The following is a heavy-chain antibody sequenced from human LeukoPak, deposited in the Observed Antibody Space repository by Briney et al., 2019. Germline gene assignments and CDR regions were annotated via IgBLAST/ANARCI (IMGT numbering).Heavy chain of an antibody. CDR2: INWNGGST. D-gene: IGHD1-26*01. J-gene: IGHJ3*02. Sequence: PGGSLRLSWAASGFTFDDYGMSWVRQAPGKGLEWVSGINWNGGSTGYADSVKGRFTISRDNAKNSLYLQMNSLRAEDTALYYCARGRLNSGSYYDAFDIWGQGTMVTVSS. V-gene: IGHV3-20*04. CDR1: GFTFDDYG. CDR3: ARGRLNSGSYYDAFDI.